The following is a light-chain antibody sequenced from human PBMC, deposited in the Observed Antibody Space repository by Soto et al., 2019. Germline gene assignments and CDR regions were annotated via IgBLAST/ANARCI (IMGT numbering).Light chain of an antibody. Sequence: DIVMTQSPDSLAVSLGESATISCKSSQSVLSNSNNKNYLAWYQQKPGDPPKLLIYWASTRESGVPDRFSGSGSGTDFTLTISSLQAEDVSVSYCQHYYNSPLTFGGGTKVEIK. CDR1: QSVLSNSNNKNY. CDR3: QHYYNSPLT. J-gene: IGKJ4*01. CDR2: WAS. V-gene: IGKV4-1*01.